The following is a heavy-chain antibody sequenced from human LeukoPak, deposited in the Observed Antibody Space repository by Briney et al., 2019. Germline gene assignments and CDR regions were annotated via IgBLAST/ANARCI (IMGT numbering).Heavy chain of an antibody. Sequence: QPGRSLRLSCAASGFTFSSYGMHWVRQAPGKGLEWVAVISYDGSNKYYADSVKGRFTISRDNSKNTLYLQMNSLRAEDTAVYYCARDRPTSTSWNAFDIWGQGTMVTVSS. V-gene: IGHV3-30*03. CDR2: ISYDGSNK. CDR3: ARDRPTSTSWNAFDI. J-gene: IGHJ3*02. D-gene: IGHD2-2*01. CDR1: GFTFSSYG.